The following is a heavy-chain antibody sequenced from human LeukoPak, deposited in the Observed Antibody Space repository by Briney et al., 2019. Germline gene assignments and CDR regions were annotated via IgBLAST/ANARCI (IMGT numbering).Heavy chain of an antibody. Sequence: GGSLRLSCAASGFTFTTYWMSWVRQAPGKGLEWVANIKQDGSEKYYVDSVKGRFTISRDNAKNSLYPEMNSLRAEDTAVYYCARDARGRYWGQGTLVTVSS. J-gene: IGHJ4*02. CDR1: GFTFTTYW. CDR2: IKQDGSEK. CDR3: ARDARGRY. V-gene: IGHV3-7*01. D-gene: IGHD5-12*01.